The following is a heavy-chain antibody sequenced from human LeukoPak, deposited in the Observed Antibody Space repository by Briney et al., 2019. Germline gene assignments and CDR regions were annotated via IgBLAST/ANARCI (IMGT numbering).Heavy chain of an antibody. V-gene: IGHV4-39*01. Sequence: PSETLSLTCTVSGGSISSSSYYWGWIRQPPGKGLEWIGSIYYSGSTYYNPSLKSRVTISVDTSKNQFSLKLSSVTAADTAVYYCAAQLGYHGSFDYWGQGTLVTVSS. CDR1: GGSISSSSYY. J-gene: IGHJ4*02. CDR2: IYYSGST. D-gene: IGHD7-27*01. CDR3: AAQLGYHGSFDY.